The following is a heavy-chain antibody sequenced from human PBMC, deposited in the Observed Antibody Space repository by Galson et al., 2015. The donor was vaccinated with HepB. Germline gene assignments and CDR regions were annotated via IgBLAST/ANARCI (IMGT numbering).Heavy chain of an antibody. Sequence: SVKVSCKASGYTFTSYYMHWVRQAPGQGLEWMGIINPSAGTISYAQKFQSRVTMTRDTSTSTVYMELSSLRSEDTAVYYCARDRTLYCSGGSCYQAFDYWGQGTLVTVSS. J-gene: IGHJ4*02. CDR2: INPSAGTI. D-gene: IGHD2-15*01. CDR3: ARDRTLYCSGGSCYQAFDY. CDR1: GYTFTSYY. V-gene: IGHV1-46*01.